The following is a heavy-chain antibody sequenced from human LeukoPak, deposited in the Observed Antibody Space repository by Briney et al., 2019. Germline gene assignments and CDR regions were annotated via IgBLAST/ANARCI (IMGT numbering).Heavy chain of an antibody. D-gene: IGHD3-22*01. V-gene: IGHV1-2*02. CDR2: INPNSGGT. Sequence: ASVKVSCKASGYTFTGYYMHWVRQAPGQGLEWMGWINPNSGGTNYAQKFQGRVTMTRDTSISTAYMELSRLRSDDTAVYYCAREEDSSGYYGAFDIWGQGTMVTVSS. CDR3: AREEDSSGYYGAFDI. J-gene: IGHJ3*02. CDR1: GYTFTGYY.